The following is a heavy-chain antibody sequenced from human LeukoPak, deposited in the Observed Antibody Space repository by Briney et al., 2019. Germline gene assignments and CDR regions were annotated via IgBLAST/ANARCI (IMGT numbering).Heavy chain of an antibody. CDR1: GFTFSSYS. CDR3: AKDAQRGFDYSNSLEH. D-gene: IGHD4-11*01. CDR2: ISSSSSYI. J-gene: IGHJ4*02. V-gene: IGHV3-21*01. Sequence: GGSLRLSCAASGFTFSSYSMNWVRQAPGKGLEWVSSISSSSSYIYYADSVKGRFTISRDNFKKTVSLQMDSLRAEDTAVYYCAKDAQRGFDYSNSLEHWGQGSLVTVSS.